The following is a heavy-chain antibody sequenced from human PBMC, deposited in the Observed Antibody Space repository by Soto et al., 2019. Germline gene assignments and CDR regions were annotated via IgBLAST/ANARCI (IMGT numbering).Heavy chain of an antibody. D-gene: IGHD3-3*01. CDR2: IYHGGTT. CDR3: ARDLRVEAYPSYFDS. J-gene: IGHJ4*02. V-gene: IGHV4-38-2*02. CDR1: GVSISTSYY. Sequence: SETLSLTCGVSGVSISTSYYWGWIRQPPGKRLAWIANIYHGGTTYYNPSLKRRVTMSVDTSRNQFSLKLTSVTAADTAVYYCARDLRVEAYPSYFDSWGPGTLVTVSS.